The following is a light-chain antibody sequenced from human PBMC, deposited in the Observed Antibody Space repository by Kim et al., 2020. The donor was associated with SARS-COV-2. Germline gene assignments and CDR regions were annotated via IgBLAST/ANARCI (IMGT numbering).Light chain of an antibody. CDR1: KSNIENNY. V-gene: IGLV1-51*01. J-gene: IGLJ3*02. Sequence: QSVLTQSPSVSAAPGQKVTISCSGSKSNIENNYVSWYQQFPGKAPRVLIYDHNLRPSGIPDRFSGSKSGASAILDITGLQTGDEADYYCGMWDDNLKVGVFGGGTQLTVL. CDR2: DHN. CDR3: GMWDDNLKVGV.